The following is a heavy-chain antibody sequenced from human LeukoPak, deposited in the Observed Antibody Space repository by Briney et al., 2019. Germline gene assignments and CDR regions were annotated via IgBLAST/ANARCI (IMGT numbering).Heavy chain of an antibody. D-gene: IGHD5-12*01. CDR2: ISASGDTT. CDR3: GKDRPYDYDYSTASFDY. J-gene: IGHJ4*02. V-gene: IGHV3-23*01. CDR1: GFTFTNYA. Sequence: GGSLRLSCAASGFTFTNYAMTWVRQAPGKGLEWVSTISASGDTTYYAGSVKGRFTISRDNSKTTLYLHMNSLRADDTAIYYCGKDRPYDYDYSTASFDYWGQGTLVTVSS.